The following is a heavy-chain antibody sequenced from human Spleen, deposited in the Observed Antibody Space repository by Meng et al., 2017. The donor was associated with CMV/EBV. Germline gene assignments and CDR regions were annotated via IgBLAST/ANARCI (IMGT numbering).Heavy chain of an antibody. CDR3: ARGPGIGYCSGGGCYGDFDF. CDR1: GFTFSSYE. V-gene: IGHV3-30*03. D-gene: IGHD2-15*01. Sequence: GGSLRLSCAGSGFTFSSYEMNWVRQAPGKGLEWVAVISYDGSNKYYGDSVKGRFTISRDNSVTTLYLQMNSLRPDDTAVYYCARGPGIGYCSGGGCYGDFDFWGQGALVTVSS. J-gene: IGHJ4*02. CDR2: ISYDGSNK.